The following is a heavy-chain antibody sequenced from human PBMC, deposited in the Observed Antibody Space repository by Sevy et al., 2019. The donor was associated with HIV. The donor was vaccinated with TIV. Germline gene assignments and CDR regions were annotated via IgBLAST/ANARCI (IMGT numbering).Heavy chain of an antibody. D-gene: IGHD6-6*01. J-gene: IGHJ4*02. CDR2: IKSQTYGGTA. CDR1: GFTFSDAW. V-gene: IGHV3-15*01. Sequence: GGSLRLSCATSGFTFSDAWMSWVRQTPGKGLECVGRIKSQTYGGTADYAAFVKVRFTISRDDSIVTLYLQMSSLKSDDTAVYYCTTDRQLVPFDYWGQGTLVTVSS. CDR3: TTDRQLVPFDY.